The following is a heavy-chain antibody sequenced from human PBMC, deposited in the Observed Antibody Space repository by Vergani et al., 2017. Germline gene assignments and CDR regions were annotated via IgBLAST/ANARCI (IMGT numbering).Heavy chain of an antibody. Sequence: QVQLVQSGAEVKKPGASVKVSCKASGYTFTSYYMHWVRQAPGQGLEWMGIINPSGGSTSYAQKFQGRVTMTRDTSTSTGYMELSSLRSEDTAVYYCARDRDLNWNPEGGYYYYYGMDVWGQGTTVTVSS. CDR1: GYTFTSYY. J-gene: IGHJ6*02. CDR3: ARDRDLNWNPEGGYYYYYGMDV. V-gene: IGHV1-46*01. D-gene: IGHD1-20*01. CDR2: INPSGGST.